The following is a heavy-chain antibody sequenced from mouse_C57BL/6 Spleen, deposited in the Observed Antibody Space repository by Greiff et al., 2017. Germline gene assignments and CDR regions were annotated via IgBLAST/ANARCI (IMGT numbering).Heavy chain of an antibody. J-gene: IGHJ2*01. Sequence: QVQLQQPGAELVRPGSSVKLSCKASGYTFTSYWMDWVKQRPGQGLEWIGNIYPSDSETHYNQKFKDKATLTVDKSSSTAYMQLSSLTSEDSAVYYCARGVGRGDYWGQGTTLTVSS. D-gene: IGHD4-1*01. CDR3: ARGVGRGDY. CDR1: GYTFTSYW. V-gene: IGHV1-61*01. CDR2: IYPSDSET.